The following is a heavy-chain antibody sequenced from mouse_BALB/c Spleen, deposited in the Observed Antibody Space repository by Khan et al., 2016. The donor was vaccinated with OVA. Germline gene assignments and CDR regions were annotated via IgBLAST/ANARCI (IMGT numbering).Heavy chain of an antibody. CDR3: SLLRVYFDY. J-gene: IGHJ2*01. Sequence: VQLQQSGPELVKPGASLKMSCKASDFSFTGYTMNWLKQSHGKNLEWIGLIDPYNGGTSYNQKFMGKATLTVDKSSSTAHMVRLMLTSEDSAVYYCSLLRVYFDYWGQGTTLTVSS. D-gene: IGHD1-1*01. CDR1: DFSFTGYT. CDR2: IDPYNGGT. V-gene: IGHV1-34*01.